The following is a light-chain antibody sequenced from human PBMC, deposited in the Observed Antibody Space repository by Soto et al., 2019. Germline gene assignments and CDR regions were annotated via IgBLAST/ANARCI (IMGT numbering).Light chain of an antibody. J-gene: IGKJ1*01. V-gene: IGKV3-20*01. Sequence: EIVMTPSPATLSVSPGERATLSCRASQSVSSNLAWYQQKPGQAPRLLIYGASTGATGIADRFSGSGSGTDFTLTISKLEPEDFAVYHCQQYGGSPRTCGQGNKGAIK. CDR2: GAS. CDR1: QSVSSN. CDR3: QQYGGSPRT.